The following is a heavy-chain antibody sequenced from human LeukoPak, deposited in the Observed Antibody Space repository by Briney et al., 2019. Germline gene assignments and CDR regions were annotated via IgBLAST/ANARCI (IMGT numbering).Heavy chain of an antibody. Sequence: SQTLSLTCAISGDSVSNNGASWNWIRQSPSRGLEWLGRTYYRTRWYFDYAVSVRSRATINPDTSKNQFSLQLDSVTPEDTAVYYCAKGGAGWYVSVFDPWGQGTLVTVSS. V-gene: IGHV6-1*01. D-gene: IGHD6-19*01. CDR1: GDSVSNNGAS. CDR3: AKGGAGWYVSVFDP. J-gene: IGHJ5*02. CDR2: TYYRTRWYF.